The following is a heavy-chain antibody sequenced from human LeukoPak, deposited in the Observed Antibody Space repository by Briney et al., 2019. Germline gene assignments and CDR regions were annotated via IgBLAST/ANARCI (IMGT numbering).Heavy chain of an antibody. CDR3: AQWGVRFDS. CDR1: GDSISTYY. J-gene: IGHJ5*01. CDR2: FYSSGST. V-gene: IGHV4-59*01. Sequence: SETLSLTCTVSGDSISTYYWSWIRQSPGKGLEWIGFFYSSGSTSYNPSLRSRVTFSVDTSKNQFSLKLSSVTAADTAVYYCAQWGVRFDSWGQGTLVTVSS. D-gene: IGHD3-10*01.